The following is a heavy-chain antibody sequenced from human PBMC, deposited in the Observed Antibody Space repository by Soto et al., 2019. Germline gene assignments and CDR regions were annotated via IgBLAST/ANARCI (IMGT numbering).Heavy chain of an antibody. J-gene: IGHJ3*01. Sequence: EVQLVESGGGLVKPGGSLRLSCAASGFTFSSYSMNWVRQAPGKGLVWVSSISSGSDYIFYADSVKGRFTISRDNAKNSLFLQMNSLPAEDTAVYYCARSPVGDAFNVWCQGTVVTVSS. CDR3: ARSPVGDAFNV. CDR1: GFTFSSYS. V-gene: IGHV3-21*01. CDR2: ISSGSDYI.